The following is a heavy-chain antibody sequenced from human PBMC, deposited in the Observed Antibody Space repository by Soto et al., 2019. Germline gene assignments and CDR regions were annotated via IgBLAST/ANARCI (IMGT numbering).Heavy chain of an antibody. Sequence: QVQLVQSGAEVKKPGSSVKVSCKASGGTFSSYAISWVRQAPGQGLEWMGGIIPIFGTANYAQKFQGRVTITADESTSTAYIGLSSLRSEDTAVYYCAQEKYCSSTSCYAHDGSLGNGMDVWGQGTTVTVSS. D-gene: IGHD2-2*01. V-gene: IGHV1-69*01. CDR2: IIPIFGTA. J-gene: IGHJ6*02. CDR1: GGTFSSYA. CDR3: AQEKYCSSTSCYAHDGSLGNGMDV.